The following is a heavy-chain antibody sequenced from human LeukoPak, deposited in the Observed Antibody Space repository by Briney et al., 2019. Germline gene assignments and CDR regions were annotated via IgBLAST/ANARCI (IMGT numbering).Heavy chain of an antibody. J-gene: IGHJ4*02. CDR2: IKSDGST. CDR3: ARVRTNTYGFDY. CDR1: GFTFSSYW. V-gene: IGHV3-74*01. Sequence: GGSLRLSCAASGFTFSSYWMHWVRQAPGKGLVWVSRIKSDGSTRYADSVKGRFTISRDNAKNTVSLQMTSLRAEDTGVYYCARVRTNTYGFDYWGQGTLVTVSS. D-gene: IGHD5-18*01.